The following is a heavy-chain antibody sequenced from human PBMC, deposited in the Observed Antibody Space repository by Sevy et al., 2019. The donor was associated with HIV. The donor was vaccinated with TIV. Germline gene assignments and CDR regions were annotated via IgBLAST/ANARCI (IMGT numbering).Heavy chain of an antibody. CDR1: GFTFSNYP. Sequence: GGSLRLSCAASGFTFSNYPMHWVRQAPGKGLEWVAVISYDGSTTYYADSLKGRFTISRDTSKSTLYLQVNSLRAEDAAVYYCARAALTSGYLHYFDYWGQGTLVTVSS. CDR3: ARAALTSGYLHYFDY. CDR2: ISYDGSTT. D-gene: IGHD3-22*01. J-gene: IGHJ4*02. V-gene: IGHV3-30*04.